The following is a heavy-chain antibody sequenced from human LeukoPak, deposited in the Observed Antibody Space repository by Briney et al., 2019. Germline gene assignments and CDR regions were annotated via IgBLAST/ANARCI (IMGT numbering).Heavy chain of an antibody. D-gene: IGHD5-18*01. Sequence: GGSLRLSCAASGFTFSDYYMSWIRQAPGKGLEWVSYISSSGSTIYYADSVKGRFTISRDNAKNSLYLQMNSLRAEDTAVYYCAVHSYLQPFDYWGQGTLVTVSS. CDR2: ISSSGSTI. J-gene: IGHJ4*02. V-gene: IGHV3-11*01. CDR1: GFTFSDYY. CDR3: AVHSYLQPFDY.